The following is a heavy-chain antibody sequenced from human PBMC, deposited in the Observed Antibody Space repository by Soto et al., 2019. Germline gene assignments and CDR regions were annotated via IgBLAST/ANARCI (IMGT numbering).Heavy chain of an antibody. CDR1: GFTVSRNY. CDR2: IYSGGST. J-gene: IGHJ5*02. Sequence: PGGSLRLSCAASGFTVSRNYMSWVRQAPGKGLEWVSVIYSGGSTYYADSVKGRFTISRDNSKNTLYLQMNSLRAEDTAVYYCARRVIAAAGTSSWFDPWGQGTLVTVSS. V-gene: IGHV3-66*04. D-gene: IGHD6-13*01. CDR3: ARRVIAAAGTSSWFDP.